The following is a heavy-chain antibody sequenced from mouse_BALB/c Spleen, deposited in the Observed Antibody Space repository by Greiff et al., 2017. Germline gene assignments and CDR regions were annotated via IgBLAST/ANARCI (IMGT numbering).Heavy chain of an antibody. Sequence: QVQLQQSGAELVRPGASVKLSCKASGYTFTSYWINWVKQRPGQGLEWIGNIYPSDSYTNYNQKFKDKATLTVDKSSSTAYMQLSSPTSEDSAVYYCTRYDYKYAMDYWGQGTSVTVSS. CDR3: TRYDYKYAMDY. CDR1: GYTFTSYW. V-gene: IGHV1-69*02. J-gene: IGHJ4*01. CDR2: IYPSDSYT. D-gene: IGHD2-4*01.